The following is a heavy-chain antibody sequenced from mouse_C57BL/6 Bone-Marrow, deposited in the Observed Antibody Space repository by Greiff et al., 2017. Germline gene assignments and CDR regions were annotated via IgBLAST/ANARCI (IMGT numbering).Heavy chain of an antibody. CDR3: ARRGYYYGEDY. J-gene: IGHJ2*01. Sequence: VNLVESGAELARPGASVKLSCKASGYTFTSYGISWVKQRTGQGLEWIGEIYPRSGNTYYNEKFKGKATLTADKSSSTAYMELRSLTSEDSAVYFCARRGYYYGEDYWGQGTTLTVSS. CDR1: GYTFTSYG. V-gene: IGHV1-81*01. CDR2: IYPRSGNT. D-gene: IGHD1-1*01.